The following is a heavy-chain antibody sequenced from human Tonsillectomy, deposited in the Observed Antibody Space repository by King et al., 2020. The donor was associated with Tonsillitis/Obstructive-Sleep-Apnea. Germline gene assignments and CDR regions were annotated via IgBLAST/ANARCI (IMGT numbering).Heavy chain of an antibody. CDR1: GYTFTSYA. Sequence: VQLVQSGSELKKPGASVKVSCKASGYTFTSYAMNWVRQAPGQGLEWMGWINTNTGNPTYAQSFTGRVVFSLDTSVSTAYLQISSLKAEDTAVYYCAGGPAATYYYYYMDVWGKGTTVTVSS. V-gene: IGHV7-4-1*02. J-gene: IGHJ6*03. CDR2: INTNTGNP. CDR3: AGGPAATYYYYYMDV. D-gene: IGHD2-2*01.